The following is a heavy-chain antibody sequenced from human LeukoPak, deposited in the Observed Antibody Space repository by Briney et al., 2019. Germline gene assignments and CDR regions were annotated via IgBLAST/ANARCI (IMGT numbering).Heavy chain of an antibody. D-gene: IGHD5-18*01. CDR1: GFTFSSYA. CDR2: ISGSGGST. V-gene: IGHV3-23*01. CDR3: AKPKGYSYGYLASYFDY. J-gene: IGHJ4*02. Sequence: GGSLRLSCAASGFTFSSYAMSWVRQAPGKGLEWVSAISGSGGSTYYADSVKGRFTISSDNSKNTLYLQMNSLRAEDTAVYYCAKPKGYSYGYLASYFDYWGQGTLVTVSS.